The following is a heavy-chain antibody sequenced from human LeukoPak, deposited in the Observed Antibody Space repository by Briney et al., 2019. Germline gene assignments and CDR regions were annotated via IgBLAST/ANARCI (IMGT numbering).Heavy chain of an antibody. J-gene: IGHJ4*02. D-gene: IGHD1-1*01. CDR2: ISGSGGIT. CDR1: AFTFTSYA. Sequence: GGSQTLSCAPSAFTFTSYAMSWVRHAPGEGLGWVSAISGSGGITYDADSVKGRFTISRDNSKNTLYLQMNSLRAEDTAVYYCAKARNSLYFDYWGQGTLVTVSS. V-gene: IGHV3-23*01. CDR3: AKARNSLYFDY.